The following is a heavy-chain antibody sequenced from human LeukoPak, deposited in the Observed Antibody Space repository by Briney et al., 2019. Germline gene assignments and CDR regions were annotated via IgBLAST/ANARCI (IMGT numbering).Heavy chain of an antibody. V-gene: IGHV3-48*01. D-gene: IGHD6-6*01. J-gene: IGHJ4*02. Sequence: GGSLRLSCAASGFTFSRYSMNWVRQAPGKGLEWVSYISSSSSTIYYADSVKGRFTISRDNAKNSLYLQMNRLRAEDTAVYYCARDPYSSSSFSDYWGQGTLVTVSS. CDR1: GFTFSRYS. CDR3: ARDPYSSSSFSDY. CDR2: ISSSSSTI.